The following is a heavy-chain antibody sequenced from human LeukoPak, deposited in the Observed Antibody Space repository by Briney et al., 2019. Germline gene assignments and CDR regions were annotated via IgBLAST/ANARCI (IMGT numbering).Heavy chain of an antibody. J-gene: IGHJ3*02. CDR1: GGSISTYY. D-gene: IGHD3-10*01. Sequence: SETLSLTCAVSGGSISTYYWSWIRQPPGKGLEWIGYIYYSGSTNYNPSLKSRVTISVDMSKNQVSLKLSSVTAADTAVYYCARPSSGSYSYAFDIWGPGTMVTVSS. CDR2: IYYSGST. CDR3: ARPSSGSYSYAFDI. V-gene: IGHV4-59*08.